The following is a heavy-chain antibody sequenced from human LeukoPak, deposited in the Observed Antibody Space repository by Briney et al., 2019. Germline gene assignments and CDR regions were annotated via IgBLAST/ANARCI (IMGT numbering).Heavy chain of an antibody. CDR3: ARVTHTYFDY. Sequence: GRYLRLSCAASGFAFSSYGMHWVRQAPGKGLEWVSTISGSGAYTYYADSVKGRFTISRDNSKNTLYLQMNSLRAEDTAVYYCARVTHTYFDYWGQGTLVTASS. CDR1: GFAFSSYG. V-gene: IGHV3-23*01. J-gene: IGHJ4*02. CDR2: ISGSGAYT.